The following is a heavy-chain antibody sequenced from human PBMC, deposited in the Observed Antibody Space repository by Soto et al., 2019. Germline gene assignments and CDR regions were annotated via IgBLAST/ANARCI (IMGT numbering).Heavy chain of an antibody. CDR1: GYNFYTYG. V-gene: IGHV1-18*01. Sequence: ASVKVSCKASGYNFYTYGITWVRQAPGQGLEWMGWISAYRGTTKYAQSFQGRVTMTTDTSTNTAYMELRSLRSDDTAVYFCARTEPVVVTAHFGYWGQGTLVTVSS. J-gene: IGHJ4*02. CDR2: ISAYRGTT. CDR3: ARTEPVVVTAHFGY. D-gene: IGHD2-21*02.